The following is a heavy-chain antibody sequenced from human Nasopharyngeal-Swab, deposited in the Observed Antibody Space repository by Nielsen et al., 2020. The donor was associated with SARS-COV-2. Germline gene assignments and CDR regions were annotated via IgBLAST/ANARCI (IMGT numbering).Heavy chain of an antibody. J-gene: IGHJ4*02. V-gene: IGHV1-69*13. D-gene: IGHD6-6*01. CDR3: AKEMSSSSAFDY. CDR1: GGTFSSYA. CDR2: IIPIFGTA. Sequence: SVKVSCKASGGTFSSYAISWVRQAPGQGLEWMGGIIPIFGTANYAQKFQGRVTITADESTSTAYMELSSLRSEDTAVYYCAKEMSSSSAFDYWGQGTLVTVSS.